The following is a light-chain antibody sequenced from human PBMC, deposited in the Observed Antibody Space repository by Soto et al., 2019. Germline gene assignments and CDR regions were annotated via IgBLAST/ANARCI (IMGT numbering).Light chain of an antibody. CDR3: HQFGYSPRT. V-gene: IGKV3-20*01. CDR1: LTVNSDY. CDR2: ATS. Sequence: EYILMQALGTMYLSKGETDTLSCRASLTVNSDYLAWFQQSPGQAPRLLIFATSRRATDIPDRFSGSGSGTDFTLAIRRLEPEDFAVDYCHQFGYSPRTFGQGTEVDI. J-gene: IGKJ1*01.